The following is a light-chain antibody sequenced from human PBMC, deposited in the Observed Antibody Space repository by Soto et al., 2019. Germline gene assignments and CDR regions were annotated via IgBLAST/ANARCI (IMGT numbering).Light chain of an antibody. CDR2: DAS. CDR3: QQRSNWPTRLT. CDR1: QSVSSY. V-gene: IGKV3-11*01. J-gene: IGKJ4*01. Sequence: EIVLTQSPATLSLSPWERATLSCMASQSVSSYLAWYQQKPGQAPRLLIYDASNRATGIPARFSGSGSGTDSTLTISSLEPEAFAFDYCQQRSNWPTRLTFGGGTKVDIK.